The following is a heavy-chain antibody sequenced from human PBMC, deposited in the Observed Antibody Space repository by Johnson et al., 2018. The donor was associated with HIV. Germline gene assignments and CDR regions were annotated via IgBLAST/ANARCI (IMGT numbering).Heavy chain of an antibody. CDR1: GFTFSNYA. CDR3: ARERDPERGAQKSGVYAFDI. V-gene: IGHV3-30*09. Sequence: QVQLVESGGGVVQPGRSLRLSCAASGFTFSNYAMHWVRQAPGKGLQWVSGISGSGGTTYYADSVKGRFAISRDNSKNPLYLQMNSRRGEDTALYYCARERDPERGAQKSGVYAFDIWVQGTMVTVSS. CDR2: ISGSGGTT. D-gene: IGHD1-26*01. J-gene: IGHJ3*02.